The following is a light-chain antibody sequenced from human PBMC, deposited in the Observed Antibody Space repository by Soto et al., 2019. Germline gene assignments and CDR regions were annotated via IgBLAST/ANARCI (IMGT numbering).Light chain of an antibody. V-gene: IGKV1-27*01. CDR3: QKYNSVPLT. CDR1: QGISTS. CDR2: AAS. Sequence: DIQMTQSPSSLSASVGDRVTITCRASQGISTSLAWYQQKPGKVPKLLIYAASTLQSGVPSRFSGSESGTDFPLTISSLQPEGVATYYCQKYNSVPLTFGGGTKVEIK. J-gene: IGKJ4*01.